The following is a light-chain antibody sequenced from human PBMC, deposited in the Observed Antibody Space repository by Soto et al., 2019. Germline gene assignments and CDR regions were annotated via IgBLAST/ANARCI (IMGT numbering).Light chain of an antibody. J-gene: IGKJ1*01. CDR1: QSFSSN. Sequence: EIVMTQSPATLSVSPGERATLSCRASQSFSSNLAWYQQKPGQAPRLLIYGASNRATGIPARFSGSGSGTDFTLTISSLEPEDFAVYYCQQRYSGWTFGQGTKVDIK. CDR3: QQRYSGWT. V-gene: IGKV3-11*01. CDR2: GAS.